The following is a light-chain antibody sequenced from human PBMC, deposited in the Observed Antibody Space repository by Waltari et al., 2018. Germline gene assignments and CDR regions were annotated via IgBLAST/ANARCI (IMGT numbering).Light chain of an antibody. CDR2: INSDGSH. J-gene: IGLJ2*01. CDR3: QTWGTGIVV. V-gene: IGLV4-69*01. CDR1: SGHSSYA. Sequence: QLVVTQSPSASASLGASVKLTCTLDSGHSSYAVAWHQQQPKKGPRFLMKINSDGSHLKGDGIPDRFSGSSSGAERSLTISSLQSEDEADYYCQTWGTGIVVFGGGTRLTVL.